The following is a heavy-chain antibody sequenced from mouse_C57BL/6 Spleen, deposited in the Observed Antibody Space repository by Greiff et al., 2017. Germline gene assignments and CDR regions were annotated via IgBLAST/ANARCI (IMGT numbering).Heavy chain of an antibody. CDR2: IYPGDGDT. CDR3: ASDITTGGERYFEV. D-gene: IGHD1-1*01. V-gene: IGHV1-82*01. Sequence: QVQLQQSGPELVKPGASVKNSCKASGYAFSSSWMNWVKQRPGKGLEWIGRIYPGDGDTNYNGKFTGKGTLIADHSSSTAYRQLSSLTSEDSAVYFCASDITTGGERYFEVWGTGTTVTVSS. CDR1: GYAFSSSW. J-gene: IGHJ1*03.